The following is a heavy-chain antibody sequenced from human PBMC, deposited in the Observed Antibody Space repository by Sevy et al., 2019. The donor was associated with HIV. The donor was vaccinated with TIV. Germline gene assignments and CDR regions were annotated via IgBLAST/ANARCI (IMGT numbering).Heavy chain of an antibody. CDR3: ARRYFDL. CDR2: INQDGSER. CDR1: GFAFTDFW. Sequence: GGSLRLPCKASGFAFTDFWLRWVPQVPGKGPGWVANINQDGSERYYVDSVKGRFTISRDNAESALYLQMHGLRAEDAATYFCARRYFDLWGQGTVVTVSS. J-gene: IGHJ4*02. V-gene: IGHV3-7*01.